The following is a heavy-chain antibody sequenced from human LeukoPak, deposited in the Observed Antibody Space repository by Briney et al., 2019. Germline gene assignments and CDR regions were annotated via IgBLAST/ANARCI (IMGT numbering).Heavy chain of an antibody. V-gene: IGHV1-69*05. Sequence: SVKVSCKASGGTFSSYAISWVRQAPGQGLEWMGGIIPIFGTANYAQKFQGRVTITTDESTSTAYMELSSLRSEDTAVYYCAGSPDILTGYYYFDYWGQGTLVTVSS. CDR2: IIPIFGTA. CDR3: AGSPDILTGYYYFDY. D-gene: IGHD3-9*01. CDR1: GGTFSSYA. J-gene: IGHJ4*02.